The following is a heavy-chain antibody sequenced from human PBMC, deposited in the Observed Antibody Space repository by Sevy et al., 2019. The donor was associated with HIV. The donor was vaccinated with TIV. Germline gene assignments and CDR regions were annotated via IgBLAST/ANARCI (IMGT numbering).Heavy chain of an antibody. CDR2: IYYSGNT. CDR3: ARSLVWFEELS. Sequence: SETLSLTCTVSGESVNNAAYYWNWIRQSPGKGLEWVGYIYYSGNTYYNPSLNDRLDISIDTSKNEFSLLMHAVTAADTAVYYCARSLVWFEELSWGQGILVTVSS. V-gene: IGHV4-30-4*01. D-gene: IGHD3-10*01. J-gene: IGHJ4*02. CDR1: GESVNNAAYY.